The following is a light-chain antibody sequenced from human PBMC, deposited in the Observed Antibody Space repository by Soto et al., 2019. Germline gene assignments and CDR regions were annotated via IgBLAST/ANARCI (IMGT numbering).Light chain of an antibody. CDR2: GAS. Sequence: DIQITQIPSSLSASVGDRVTITCXASQDISKNLIWYQQKPGKAPKLLIYGASNLQSGVPSRFTGSGSGADFTFTINSLQAEDIATYYCQQSDTPPTTFGQGTRLEIK. V-gene: IGKV1-39*01. CDR3: QQSDTPPTT. J-gene: IGKJ5*01. CDR1: QDISKN.